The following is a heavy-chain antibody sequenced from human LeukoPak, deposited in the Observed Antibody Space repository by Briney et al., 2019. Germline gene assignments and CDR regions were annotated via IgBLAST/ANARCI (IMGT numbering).Heavy chain of an antibody. Sequence: GGSLRLSCAASGFTFSSYGMSWVRQAPGKGLEWVSTISGSGGNTYYADSVKGRLTISRDNSKNTLYLQMNSLRAEDTAVYYCTKDRLRAGGSLDSWGQGTLVSVSS. D-gene: IGHD2-15*01. J-gene: IGHJ4*02. CDR2: ISGSGGNT. CDR1: GFTFSSYG. V-gene: IGHV3-23*01. CDR3: TKDRLRAGGSLDS.